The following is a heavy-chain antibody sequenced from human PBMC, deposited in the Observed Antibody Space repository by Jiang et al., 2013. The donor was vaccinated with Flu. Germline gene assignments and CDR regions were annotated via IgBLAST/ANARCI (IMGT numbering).Heavy chain of an antibody. D-gene: IGHD1-26*01. J-gene: IGHJ4*02. CDR3: ARTLPSMPVGGVGARLFDY. V-gene: IGHV1-69*01. Sequence: GAEVKKPGSSLTVSCKASGDTFNTYGISWVRQAPGQGPEWMGEIIPIFKTTNYAQHFQGRLTISADGSTTTVYMELNSLTSDDSAVYYCARTLPSMPVGGVGARLFDYWGQGTLVTVSS. CDR1: GDTFNTYG. CDR2: IIPIFKTT.